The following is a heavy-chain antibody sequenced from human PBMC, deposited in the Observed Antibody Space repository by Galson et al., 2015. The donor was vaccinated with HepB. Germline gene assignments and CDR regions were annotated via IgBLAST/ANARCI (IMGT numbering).Heavy chain of an antibody. CDR2: ITWNSGVI. CDR1: GFTFDDYA. V-gene: IGHV3-9*01. CDR3: AKDIGRGWNSYGYSYYGRDV. D-gene: IGHD5-18*01. Sequence: SLRLSCAASGFTFDDYAMHWVRQAPGKGLEWVSGITWNSGVIGYADSVKGRFTISRDNAKNSLYLQMNSLRAEDTALYYCAKDIGRGWNSYGYSYYGRDVWGQATTVHVSS. J-gene: IGHJ6*02.